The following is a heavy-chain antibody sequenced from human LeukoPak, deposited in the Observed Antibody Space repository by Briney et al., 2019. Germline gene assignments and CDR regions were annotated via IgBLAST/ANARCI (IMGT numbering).Heavy chain of an antibody. V-gene: IGHV3-53*01. CDR3: AVDESFDQLLPNWDY. CDR1: GFTVSSNY. D-gene: IGHD2-2*01. CDR2: IYSGGNT. Sequence: PGGSLRLSCAASGFTVSSNYMSWVRQAPGKGLDWVSVIYSGGNTYYADSVKGRFTISRDNSKNTLYLQMNSLRAEDTAVYYCAVDESFDQLLPNWDYWGQGTLVTVSS. J-gene: IGHJ4*02.